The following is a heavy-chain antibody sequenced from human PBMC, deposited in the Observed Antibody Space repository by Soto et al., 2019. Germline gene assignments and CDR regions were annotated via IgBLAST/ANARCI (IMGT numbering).Heavy chain of an antibody. CDR3: ARSYSSSWYSHYYYGMDV. D-gene: IGHD6-13*01. CDR1: GFTFSSYG. CDR2: IWYDGSNK. V-gene: IGHV3-33*01. Sequence: GGSLRLSCAASGFTFSSYGMHWVRQAPGKGLEWVAVIWYDGSNKYYADSVKGRFTISRDNSKNTLYLQMNSLRAEDTAVYYCARSYSSSWYSHYYYGMDVWGQGTTVTVSS. J-gene: IGHJ6*02.